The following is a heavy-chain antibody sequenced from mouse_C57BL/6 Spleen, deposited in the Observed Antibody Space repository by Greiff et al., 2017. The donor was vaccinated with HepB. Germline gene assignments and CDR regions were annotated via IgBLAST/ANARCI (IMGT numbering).Heavy chain of an antibody. D-gene: IGHD2-4*01. V-gene: IGHV1-55*01. CDR2: IYPGSGST. J-gene: IGHJ3*01. Sequence: QVQLKQPGAELVKPGASVKMSCKASGYTFTSYWITWVKQRPGQGLEWIGDIYPGSGSTNYNEKFKSKATLTVDTSSSTAYMQLSSLTSEDSAVYYCARWGYDYDSWFAYWGQGTLVTVSA. CDR3: ARWGYDYDSWFAY. CDR1: GYTFTSYW.